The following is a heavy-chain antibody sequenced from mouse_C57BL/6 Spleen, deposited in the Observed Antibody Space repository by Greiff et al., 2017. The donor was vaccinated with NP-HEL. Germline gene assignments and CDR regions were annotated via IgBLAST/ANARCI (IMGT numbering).Heavy chain of an antibody. CDR1: GYSFTSCYF. Sequence: ESGPGLVKPSQSLSLSCSVTGYSFTSCYFSNLRRQLPGNQLEWMGYISYDGSNYYHPSLKNRISITRDTSKNQFFLKLNSVTTEDTATYYCARDYGADWYFDVWGKGTTVTVSS. CDR2: ISYDGSN. J-gene: IGHJ1*03. V-gene: IGHV3-6*01. D-gene: IGHD1-2*01. CDR3: ARDYGADWYFDV.